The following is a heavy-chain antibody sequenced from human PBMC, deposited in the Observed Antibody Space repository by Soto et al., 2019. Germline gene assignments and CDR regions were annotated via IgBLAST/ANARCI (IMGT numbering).Heavy chain of an antibody. J-gene: IGHJ4*02. CDR1: GGSVSSTNW. V-gene: IGHV4-4*02. D-gene: IGHD6-19*01. CDR3: ARDRAVSARGSFDY. Sequence: QVLLQESGPGLVEPSGTLSLTCAVSGGSVSSTNWWSWVRQPPGKGLEWIGEIYHSGSTYYNPSLKSRVTISVDKSKNQFSLRLSSVTAADTAVYFCARDRAVSARGSFDYWGQGTLVTVSS. CDR2: IYHSGST.